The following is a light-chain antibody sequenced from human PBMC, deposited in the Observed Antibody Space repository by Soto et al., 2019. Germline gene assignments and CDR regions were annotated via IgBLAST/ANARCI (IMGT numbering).Light chain of an antibody. CDR1: QSIRNW. J-gene: IGKJ1*01. Sequence: DIQMTQSPSTLSATVRDRVIITCRASQSIRNWLAWYQDKPGKAPKLLIYGASSLESGVPSRFSGSGSGTEFTLTIGGLQPDDFATYYCQHYNAFPWPFGQGTKVDIK. CDR2: GAS. CDR3: QHYNAFPWP. V-gene: IGKV1-5*01.